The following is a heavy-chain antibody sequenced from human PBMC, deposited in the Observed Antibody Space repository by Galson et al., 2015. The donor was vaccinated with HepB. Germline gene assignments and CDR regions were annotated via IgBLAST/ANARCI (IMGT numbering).Heavy chain of an antibody. J-gene: IGHJ4*02. CDR3: ARSIEGYFDY. V-gene: IGHV3-13*01. Sequence: RLSCAASGFTFSSYDTHWVRQATGKGLEWVSAIGTAGDTYYPGSVKGRFTISRENAKNSLYLQMNSLRAGDTAVYYCARSIEGYFDYWGQGTLVTVSS. D-gene: IGHD3-16*02. CDR1: GFTFSSYD. CDR2: IGTAGDT.